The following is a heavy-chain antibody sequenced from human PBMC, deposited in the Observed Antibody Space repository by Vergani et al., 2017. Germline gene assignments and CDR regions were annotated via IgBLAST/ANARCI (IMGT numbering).Heavy chain of an antibody. CDR2: FYTGGGT. V-gene: IGHV4-61*02. D-gene: IGHD6-13*01. J-gene: IGHJ6*02. CDR3: AREPLYSTTWPFLLLDMDV. CDR1: GGSISSGSYY. Sequence: QVQLQESGPGLVRPSQTLSLTCTVSGGSISSGSYYWSWFRQPAGKGLEWIGRFYTGGGTSYNPSLKSRVTISVDTSKNPFSLQLSSVTAADTAVYYCAREPLYSTTWPFLLLDMDVWGQGTTVTVSS.